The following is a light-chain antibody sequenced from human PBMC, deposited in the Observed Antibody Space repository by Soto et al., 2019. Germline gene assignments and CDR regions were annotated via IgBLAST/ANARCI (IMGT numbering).Light chain of an antibody. CDR2: ETS. V-gene: IGLV2-23*01. CDR1: SSDVVSYNL. J-gene: IGLJ1*01. CDR3: FSYAGNSLNYV. Sequence: QSVLTQPASVSGSPGQSITISCTGPSSDVVSYNLVSWYQQHPGKAPKLLLYETSKRPSGISNRFSGSKSGNAASLTISGLQAEDEADYYCFSYAGNSLNYVFGTGTKVTVL.